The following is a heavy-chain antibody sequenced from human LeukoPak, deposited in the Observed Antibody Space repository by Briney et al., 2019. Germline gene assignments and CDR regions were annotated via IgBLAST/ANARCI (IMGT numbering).Heavy chain of an antibody. J-gene: IGHJ4*02. CDR3: ARGDTIIVFDY. D-gene: IGHD3-22*01. Sequence: PGGSLRLSCAASGFTFSSYWMNWVRHAPGKGLEWVANIKQDGSEKYYVDSVKGRFTISRDNAKNSLYLQMNSLRAEDTAVYYCARGDTIIVFDYWGQGTLVTVSS. V-gene: IGHV3-7*01. CDR2: IKQDGSEK. CDR1: GFTFSSYW.